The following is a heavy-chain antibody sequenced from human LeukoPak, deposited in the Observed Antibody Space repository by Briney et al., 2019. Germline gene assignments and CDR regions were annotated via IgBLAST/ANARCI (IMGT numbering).Heavy chain of an antibody. V-gene: IGHV1-2*02. CDR2: INPNSGGT. CDR3: ARWTYYYGGGDY. CDR1: GYTFTGYY. Sequence: ASVKVPCKACGYTFTGYYMLGVRQAPGQGLEWMGWINPNSGGTNYAQKFQGRVTMTGDTSISTAYMELRRLRYDDTAVYYCARWTYYYGGGDYWGPGSLVTVSS. D-gene: IGHD3-10*01. J-gene: IGHJ4*02.